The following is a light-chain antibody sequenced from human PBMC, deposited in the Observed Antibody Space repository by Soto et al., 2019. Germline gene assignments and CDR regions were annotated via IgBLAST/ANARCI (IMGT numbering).Light chain of an antibody. CDR1: SSNIGSHT. V-gene: IGLV1-44*01. Sequence: QSVLTQPPSASGTPGQRVTFSCSGSSSNIGSHTVNWYQQVPGTAPRLLMYKNSQRPPGVPDRFSGSKSSTSASLAISGLQSEDEATYYCATWDGSLNSWVFGGGTKLTVL. CDR3: ATWDGSLNSWV. CDR2: KNS. J-gene: IGLJ3*02.